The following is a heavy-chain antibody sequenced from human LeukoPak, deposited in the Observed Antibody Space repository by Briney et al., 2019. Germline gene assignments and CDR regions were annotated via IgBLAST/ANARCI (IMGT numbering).Heavy chain of an antibody. CDR1: GYSFTSYW. V-gene: IGHV5-51*01. CDR3: ARPRFIAAAGISAFDI. J-gene: IGHJ3*02. Sequence: RGESLKISCKGSGYSFTSYWIGWVRQMPGKGLEWMGIVYPGDSDTRYSPSFQGQVTISADKSISTAYLQWSSLKASDTAMYYCARPRFIAAAGISAFDIWGQGTMVTVSS. CDR2: VYPGDSDT. D-gene: IGHD6-13*01.